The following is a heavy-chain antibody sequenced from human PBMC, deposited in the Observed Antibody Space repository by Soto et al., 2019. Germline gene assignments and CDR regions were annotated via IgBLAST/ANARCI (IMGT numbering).Heavy chain of an antibody. V-gene: IGHV4-59*01. D-gene: IGHD3-10*01. CDR2: IYYSGST. J-gene: IGHJ4*02. CDR1: GGSISSYY. Sequence: SETLSLTCTVSGGSISSYYWSWIRQPPGKGLEWIGYIYYSGSTNYNPSLKSRVTISVDTSKNQFSLKLSSVTAADTAVYYCASAAMVRGVMYDDWGQGTLVTVSS. CDR3: ASAAMVRGVMYDD.